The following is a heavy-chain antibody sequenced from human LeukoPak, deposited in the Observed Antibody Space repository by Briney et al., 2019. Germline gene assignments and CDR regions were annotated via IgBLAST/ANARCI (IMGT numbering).Heavy chain of an antibody. CDR1: GGTFSSYA. V-gene: IGHV1-69*05. J-gene: IGHJ4*02. CDR3: ARDGQIGEEGFDY. D-gene: IGHD4-17*01. Sequence: SVKVSCKASGGTFSSYAISWVRQAPGRGLEWMGGIIPIFGTANYAQKFQGRVTITTDESTSTAYMELSSLRSEDTAVYYCARDGQIGEEGFDYWGQGTLVTVSS. CDR2: IIPIFGTA.